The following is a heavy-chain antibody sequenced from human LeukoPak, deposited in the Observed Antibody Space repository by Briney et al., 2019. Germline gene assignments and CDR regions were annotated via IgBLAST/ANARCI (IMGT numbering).Heavy chain of an antibody. V-gene: IGHV1-2*06. Sequence: PGGSLRLSCAASGFTFSIYGMHWVRQAPGQGLEWMGRINPNSGGTNYAQKFQGRVTMTRDTSTSTAYMELSRLRSDDTAVYYCARGSRSSGWESYYYYYMDVWGKGTTVTVSS. CDR2: INPNSGGT. CDR3: ARGSRSSGWESYYYYYMDV. J-gene: IGHJ6*03. CDR1: GFTFSIYG. D-gene: IGHD6-19*01.